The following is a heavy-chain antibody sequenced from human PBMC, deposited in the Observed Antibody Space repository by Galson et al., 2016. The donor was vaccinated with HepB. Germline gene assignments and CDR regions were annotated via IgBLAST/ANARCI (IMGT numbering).Heavy chain of an antibody. CDR1: GYPISSGYY. J-gene: IGHJ6*02. CDR3: AREGGSAVRYGMDV. CDR2: VHRSGTT. Sequence: ETLSLTCAVSGYPISSGYYWGWIRQPPGKGLEWIGYVHRSGTTYYNPSLRSRVTLSLDMSKNQVSLKLTSVTAADTGVYYCAREGGSAVRYGMDVWSQGTTVTVSS. V-gene: IGHV4-38-2*02. D-gene: IGHD6-13*01.